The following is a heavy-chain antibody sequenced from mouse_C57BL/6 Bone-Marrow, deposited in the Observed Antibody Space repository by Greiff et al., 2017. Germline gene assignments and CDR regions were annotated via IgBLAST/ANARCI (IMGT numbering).Heavy chain of an antibody. Sequence: QVQLQQSGAELVRPGASVKLSCKASGYTFTDYYINWVKQRPGQGLEWIARIYPGSGNTYYNEKFKGKATLTAEKSSSTAYMQLSSLTSEDSAVYFCARSVAAGFAYWGQGTLVTVSA. D-gene: IGHD6-1*01. J-gene: IGHJ3*01. CDR3: ARSVAAGFAY. CDR1: GYTFTDYY. V-gene: IGHV1-76*01. CDR2: IYPGSGNT.